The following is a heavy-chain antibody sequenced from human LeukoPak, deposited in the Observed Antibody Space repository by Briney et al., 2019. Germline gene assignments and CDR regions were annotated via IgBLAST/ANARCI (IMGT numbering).Heavy chain of an antibody. J-gene: IGHJ4*02. D-gene: IGHD6-13*01. CDR2: INSDGNTR. CDR3: ARDFSSWSNTNFDY. CDR1: GFTFSSYW. V-gene: IGHV3-74*01. Sequence: PGGSLRLSCAASGFTFSSYWMHWVLQAPGKGLVWVSRINSDGNTRSYADSVKDRFTISRDNAKNTLFLQMNSLRAEDTAVYYCARDFSSWSNTNFDYWGQGILVTVSS.